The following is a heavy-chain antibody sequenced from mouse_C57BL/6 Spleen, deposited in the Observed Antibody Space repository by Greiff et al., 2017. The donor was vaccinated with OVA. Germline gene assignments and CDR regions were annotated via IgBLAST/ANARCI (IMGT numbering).Heavy chain of an antibody. J-gene: IGHJ3*01. CDR3: ARRDGSSSCAY. CDR1: GYTFTSYW. V-gene: IGHV1-55*01. D-gene: IGHD1-1*01. CDR2: IYPGSGST. Sequence: QVQLKQPGAELVKPGASVKMSCKASGYTFTSYWITWVKQRPGQGLEWIGDIYPGSGSTNYNEKFKSKATLTVDTSSSTAYMQLSSLTSEDAAVYYCARRDGSSSCAYWGQGTLVTVSA.